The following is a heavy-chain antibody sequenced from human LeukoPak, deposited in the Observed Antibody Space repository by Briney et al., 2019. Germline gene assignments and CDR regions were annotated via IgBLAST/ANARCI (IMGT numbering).Heavy chain of an antibody. J-gene: IGHJ6*02. CDR2: INPNSGGT. CDR1: GYTFTGYY. V-gene: IGHV1-2*02. Sequence: GASVKVSCKASGYTFTGYYMHWVRQDPGQGLEWLGWINPNSGGTNYAQKFQGRVTMTRDTSISTAYMELSRLRSDDTAVYYCARDQTCSSTSCYAGYYYYGMDVWGQGTTVTVSS. CDR3: ARDQTCSSTSCYAGYYYYGMDV. D-gene: IGHD2-2*01.